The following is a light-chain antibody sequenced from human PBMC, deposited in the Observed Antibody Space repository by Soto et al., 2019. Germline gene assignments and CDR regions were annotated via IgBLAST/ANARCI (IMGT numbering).Light chain of an antibody. Sequence: DIQMTQSPSPLSASVGDRVTITCRASQSISTWLAWYQQEPGKAPKLLIHKASSLQSGVPSRFSGSGSGTDFTLTISSLHPDDVATYYCQQYNSYSPTLGQGTKVDIK. CDR3: QQYNSYSPT. V-gene: IGKV1-5*03. CDR1: QSISTW. J-gene: IGKJ1*01. CDR2: KAS.